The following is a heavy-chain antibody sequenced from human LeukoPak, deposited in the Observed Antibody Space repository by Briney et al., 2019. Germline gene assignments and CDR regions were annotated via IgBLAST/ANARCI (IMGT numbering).Heavy chain of an antibody. CDR1: GFTFSDYY. CDR2: ISSSGSTR. V-gene: IGHV3-11*04. CDR3: ARDGHYYDSSGFMGY. D-gene: IGHD3-22*01. J-gene: IGHJ4*02. Sequence: PGGSLRLSCAASGFTFSDYYMSWIRQAPGKGLEWVSYISSSGSTRYYADSVKGRFTISRDNAKNSLYLQMNSLRAEDTAVYYCARDGHYYDSSGFMGYWGQGNLVTVSS.